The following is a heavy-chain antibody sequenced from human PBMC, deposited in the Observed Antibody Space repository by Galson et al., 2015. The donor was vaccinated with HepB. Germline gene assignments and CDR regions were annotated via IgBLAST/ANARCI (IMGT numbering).Heavy chain of an antibody. CDR1: GFTFSSYG. V-gene: IGHV3-30*18. CDR3: AKDTRNIRGYMDV. Sequence: SLRLSCAASGFTFSSYGMHWVRQAPGKGLEWVAVISYDGSNKYYADSVKGRFTISRDNSKNTLYLQMNSLRAEDTAVYYCAKDTRNIRGYMDVWGKGTTVTVSS. J-gene: IGHJ6*03. CDR2: ISYDGSNK. D-gene: IGHD1/OR15-1a*01.